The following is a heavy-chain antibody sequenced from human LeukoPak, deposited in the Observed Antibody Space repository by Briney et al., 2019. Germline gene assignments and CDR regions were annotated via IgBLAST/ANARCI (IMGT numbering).Heavy chain of an antibody. Sequence: PSETLSLTCAVYGGSFSGYYWSWIRQPPGKGLEWIGEINHSGSTNYNPSLKSRVTISVDTSKNQFSLKLSAVTAADTAVYYCARGDYYDSFNAFDIWGQGTMVTVSS. CDR3: ARGDYYDSFNAFDI. D-gene: IGHD3-22*01. CDR2: INHSGST. CDR1: GGSFSGYY. V-gene: IGHV4-34*01. J-gene: IGHJ3*02.